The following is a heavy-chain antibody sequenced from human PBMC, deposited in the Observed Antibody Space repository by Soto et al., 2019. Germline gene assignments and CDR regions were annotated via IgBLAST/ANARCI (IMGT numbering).Heavy chain of an antibody. Sequence: EEQLLESGGGWVRPGGSLRLSCAASAFTFRSDAMSWVRQAPGKGLEWVSAITASSDTTYYADSVKGRFTISRDNSKNTLYLRMNSLRAEDTAVYYCAKVRPLRDCTSTSCLGAFDIWGQGTMVTVS. CDR2: ITASSDTT. V-gene: IGHV3-23*01. CDR1: AFTFRSDA. J-gene: IGHJ3*02. CDR3: AKVRPLRDCTSTSCLGAFDI. D-gene: IGHD2-2*01.